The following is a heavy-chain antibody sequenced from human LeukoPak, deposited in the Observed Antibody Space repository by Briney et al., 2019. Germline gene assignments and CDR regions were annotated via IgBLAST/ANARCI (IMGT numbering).Heavy chain of an antibody. CDR1: VFTVITTY. CDR3: ARGGYNGHDPYYFDS. CDR2: IYTGGNT. V-gene: IGHV3-53*04. Sequence: GGSLRLSCSASVFTVITTYMSWVRQAPGKGLECVSVIYTGGNTYYADSVKGRFTISRHNSENKIYFQMDSLRPEDTAVYYCARGGYNGHDPYYFDSWGQGSLVTVSS. D-gene: IGHD5-12*01. J-gene: IGHJ4*02.